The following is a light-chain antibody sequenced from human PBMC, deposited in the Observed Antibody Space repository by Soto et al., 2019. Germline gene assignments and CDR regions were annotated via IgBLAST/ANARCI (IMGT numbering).Light chain of an antibody. CDR1: SSDVGGYNY. CDR2: EVS. V-gene: IGLV2-14*01. CDR3: SSFTSISTVV. J-gene: IGLJ2*01. Sequence: QSALTQPASVSGSPGQSITISCTGTSSDVGGYNYVSWYQQHPGKAPKLMIYEVSNRPSGVSNRFSGSKSGNTASLTISGLQSEDEADYYFSSFTSISTVVFGGGTQLTVL.